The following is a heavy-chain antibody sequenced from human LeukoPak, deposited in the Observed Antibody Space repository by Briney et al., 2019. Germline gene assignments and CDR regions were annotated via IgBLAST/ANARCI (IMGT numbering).Heavy chain of an antibody. CDR3: ARGLLWFGEYQYYFDY. V-gene: IGHV1-46*01. Sequence: ASVKVSCKASGYTFTSYYMHWVRQAPGQGLEWMGIINPSGGSTSYAQKFQGRVTMTRDTSTSTVYMELSSLRSENTAVYYCARGLLWFGEYQYYFDYWGQGTLVTVSS. CDR2: INPSGGST. J-gene: IGHJ4*02. D-gene: IGHD3-10*01. CDR1: GYTFTSYY.